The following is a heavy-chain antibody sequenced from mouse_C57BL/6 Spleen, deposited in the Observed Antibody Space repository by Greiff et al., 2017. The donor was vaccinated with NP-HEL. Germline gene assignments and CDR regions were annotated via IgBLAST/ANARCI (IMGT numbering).Heavy chain of an antibody. Sequence: QVQLQQPGAELVMPGASVKLSCKASGYTFTSYWMHWVKQRPGQGLEWIGEIDPSDSYTNYNHKFKGKSTLTVDKSSSTAYMQLSSLTSEDAAVYYGARRWGYDGPMDYWGQGTSVTVSS. V-gene: IGHV1-69*01. CDR1: GYTFTSYW. CDR3: ARRWGYDGPMDY. D-gene: IGHD2-3*01. J-gene: IGHJ4*01. CDR2: IDPSDSYT.